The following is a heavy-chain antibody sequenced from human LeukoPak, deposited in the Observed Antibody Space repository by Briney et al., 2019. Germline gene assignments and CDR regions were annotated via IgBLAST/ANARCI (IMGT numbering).Heavy chain of an antibody. D-gene: IGHD5-18*01. V-gene: IGHV3-23*01. J-gene: IGHJ3*02. CDR1: GFTFSSYW. CDR3: AREAPKVDTAFDAFDI. Sequence: GGSLRLSCAASGFTFSSYWMHWVRQAPGKGLEWVSAISGSGGSTYYADSVKGRFTISRDNSKNTLYLQMNSLRAEDTAVYYCAREAPKVDTAFDAFDIWGQGTMVTVSS. CDR2: ISGSGGST.